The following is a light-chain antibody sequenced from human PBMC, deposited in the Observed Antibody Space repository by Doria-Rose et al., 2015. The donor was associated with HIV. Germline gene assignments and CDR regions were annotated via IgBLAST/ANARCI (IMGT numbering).Light chain of an antibody. CDR3: QQYSSYRT. J-gene: IGKJ1*01. V-gene: IGKV1-5*03. CDR2: KAS. CDR1: QSIGTW. Sequence: MTQSPPTLSASVGDRVTITCRASQSIGTWLAWYQQKPGKAPKLLIYKASSLESGVPSRFSGSGSGTEFTLTINSLQPDDFATYYCQQYSSYRTFGQGTEVEV.